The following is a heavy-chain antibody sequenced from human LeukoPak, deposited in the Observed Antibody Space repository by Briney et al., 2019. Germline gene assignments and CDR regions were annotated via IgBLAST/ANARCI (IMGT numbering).Heavy chain of an antibody. CDR2: IYYSGYT. V-gene: IGHV4-59*01. CDR3: ARTTMVRGTYYMDV. Sequence: PSETLSLTCTISGGSISSYYWSWIRQPPGKGLEWIGYIYYSGYTNYNPSLKSRVTISVDTSKNQFSLKLSSVTAADTAVYYCARTTMVRGTYYMDVWGKGTTVTISS. D-gene: IGHD3-10*01. CDR1: GGSISSYY. J-gene: IGHJ6*03.